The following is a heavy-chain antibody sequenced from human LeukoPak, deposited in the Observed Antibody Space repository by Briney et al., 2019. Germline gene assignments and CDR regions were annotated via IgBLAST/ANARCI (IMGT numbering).Heavy chain of an antibody. CDR3: ARGLRGYTYGYYYYMDV. J-gene: IGHJ6*03. CDR1: GFNFSNFA. V-gene: IGHV3-30*04. D-gene: IGHD5-18*01. Sequence: GGSLRLSCAASGFNFSNFAMHWVRQAPGKGLEGVALISYDGSNKYYGDSMKGRFTISRDYSRNTLYLQMNSLRVEDTALYYCARGLRGYTYGYYYYMDVWGKGTTVTVSS. CDR2: ISYDGSNK.